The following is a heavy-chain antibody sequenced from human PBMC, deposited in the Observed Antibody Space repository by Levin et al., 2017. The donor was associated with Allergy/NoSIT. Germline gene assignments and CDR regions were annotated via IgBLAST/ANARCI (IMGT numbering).Heavy chain of an antibody. V-gene: IGHV3-21*04. J-gene: IGHJ4*02. CDR2: ISSGSSYI. Sequence: GSLRLSCAGSGFTFSDYSLNWVRQAPGKGLEWVASISSGSSYIHYADSLKGRFTISRDNAKNSLYLEMSRLGAEDTAVYYCARDAYSSSSFDYWGQGTLVTVSS. CDR3: ARDAYSSSSFDY. D-gene: IGHD6-13*01. CDR1: GFTFSDYS.